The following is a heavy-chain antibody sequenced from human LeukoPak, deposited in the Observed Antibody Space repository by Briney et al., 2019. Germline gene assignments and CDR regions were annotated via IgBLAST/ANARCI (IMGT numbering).Heavy chain of an antibody. CDR3: ARSQQLVHWYYYGMDV. CDR2: INHSGST. J-gene: IGHJ6*02. D-gene: IGHD6-13*01. V-gene: IGHV4-34*01. CDR1: GGSFSGYY. Sequence: PSETLPLTCAVYGGSFSGYYWSWIRQPPGKGLEWIGEINHSGSTNYNPSLKSRVTISVDTSKNQFSLKLSSVTAADTAVYYCARSQQLVHWYYYGMDVWGQGTTVTVSS.